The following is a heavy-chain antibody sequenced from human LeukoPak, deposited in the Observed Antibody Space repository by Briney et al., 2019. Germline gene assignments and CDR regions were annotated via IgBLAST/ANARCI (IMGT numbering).Heavy chain of an antibody. J-gene: IGHJ3*02. CDR3: ARDFTDGTWIQLWQNAFDI. V-gene: IGHV3-21*01. D-gene: IGHD5-18*01. CDR2: ISSSSSYI. Sequence: GGSLRLSCAASGFTFSSYSMNWVRQAPGKGLEWVSSISSSSSYIYYADSAKGRFTISRDNAKNSLYLQVNSLRAEDTAVYYCARDFTDGTWIQLWQNAFDIWGQGTMVTASS. CDR1: GFTFSSYS.